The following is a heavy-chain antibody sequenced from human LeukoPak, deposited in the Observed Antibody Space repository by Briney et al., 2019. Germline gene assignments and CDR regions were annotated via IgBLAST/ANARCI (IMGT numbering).Heavy chain of an antibody. D-gene: IGHD3-22*01. J-gene: IGHJ4*02. CDR3: ARSSGYLSYFDY. Sequence: PGGSLRLSCAASGFTVSSNYMSWVRQAPGEGLEWVAVISYDGSNKYYADSVKGRFTISRDNSKNTLYLQMNSLRAEDTAVYYCARSSGYLSYFDYWGQGTLVTVSS. V-gene: IGHV3-30-3*01. CDR1: GFTVSSNY. CDR2: ISYDGSNK.